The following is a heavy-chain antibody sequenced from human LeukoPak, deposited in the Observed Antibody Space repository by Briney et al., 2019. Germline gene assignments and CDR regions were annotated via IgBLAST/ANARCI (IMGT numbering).Heavy chain of an antibody. Sequence: PGGSLRLSCAASGFTFSSYGMHWVRQAPGKGLEWVAVISYDGSNKYYADSVKGRLTISRDNSKNTLYLQMNSLRAEDTAVYYRAKGYCSSTSCRLFDYWGQGTLVTVSS. CDR2: ISYDGSNK. CDR1: GFTFSSYG. V-gene: IGHV3-30*18. J-gene: IGHJ4*02. D-gene: IGHD2-2*01. CDR3: AKGYCSSTSCRLFDY.